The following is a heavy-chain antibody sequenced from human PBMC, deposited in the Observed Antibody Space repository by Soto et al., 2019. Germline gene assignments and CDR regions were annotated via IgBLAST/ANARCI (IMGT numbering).Heavy chain of an antibody. D-gene: IGHD6-19*01. CDR2: INAGNGNT. Sequence: QVQLVQSGAEVKKPGASVKVSCKASGYTFTSYAMHWVRQAPGQRLEWMGWINAGNGNTKYSQKFQGRVTITRDTSASTAYMELSSLRSEDTAVDYCARDGGSGWYLPPGGWFDPWGQGTLVTVSS. V-gene: IGHV1-3*01. CDR3: ARDGGSGWYLPPGGWFDP. CDR1: GYTFTSYA. J-gene: IGHJ5*02.